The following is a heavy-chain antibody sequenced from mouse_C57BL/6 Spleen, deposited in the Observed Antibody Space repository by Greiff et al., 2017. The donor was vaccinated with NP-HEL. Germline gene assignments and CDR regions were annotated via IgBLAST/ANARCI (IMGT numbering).Heavy chain of an antibody. V-gene: IGHV2-9-1*01. CDR2: IWTGGGT. J-gene: IGHJ1*03. D-gene: IGHD2-1*01. Sequence: VQGVESGPGLVAPSQSLSITCTVSGFSLTSYAISWVRQPPGKGLEWLGVIWTGGGTNYNSALKSRLSISKDNSKSQVFLKMNSLQTDDTARYYCARNLRGNYGWYFDVWGTGTTVTVSS. CDR3: ARNLRGNYGWYFDV. CDR1: GFSLTSYA.